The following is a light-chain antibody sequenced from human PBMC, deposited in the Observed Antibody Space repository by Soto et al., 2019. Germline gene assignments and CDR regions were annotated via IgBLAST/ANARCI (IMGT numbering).Light chain of an antibody. Sequence: QSAVTQPPSVSGTPGQRVTIFCSGRRSNIGSNLVYWYQQLPGTAPKLLIFSNDQRPSGVPDRFSGSRSGTSASLAISGLRSEDEGDYYCAAWDDSLSGEVFGGGTKLTVL. CDR1: RSNIGSNL. J-gene: IGLJ2*01. CDR2: SND. CDR3: AAWDDSLSGEV. V-gene: IGLV1-47*02.